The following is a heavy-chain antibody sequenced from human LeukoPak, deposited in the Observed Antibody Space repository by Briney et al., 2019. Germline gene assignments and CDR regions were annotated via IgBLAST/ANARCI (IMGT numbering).Heavy chain of an antibody. Sequence: GASVKVSCKTSGYSFIAYYIHWVRQAPGQGLEWMGWTNPKTGDTRYAQKLRGRVTMTRDTSVSTVYMDLSGLRSDDTAVYFCARDGYRNELDHWGRGTRVTVSS. CDR2: TNPKTGDT. CDR1: GYSFIAYY. V-gene: IGHV1-2*02. J-gene: IGHJ4*02. D-gene: IGHD5-24*01. CDR3: ARDGYRNELDH.